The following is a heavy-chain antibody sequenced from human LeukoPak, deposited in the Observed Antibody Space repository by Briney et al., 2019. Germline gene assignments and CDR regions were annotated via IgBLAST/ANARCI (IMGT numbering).Heavy chain of an antibody. J-gene: IGHJ4*02. D-gene: IGHD4-23*01. CDR1: GGSISSYY. CDR2: IYYSGST. V-gene: IGHV4-59*12. Sequence: SETLSLTCTVSGGSISSYYWSWIRQPPGKGLEWIGYIYYSGSTNYNPSLKSRVTISVDTSKNHFSLKLSSVTAADTAVYYCARVSRNGDYGGNSEDYWGQGTLVTVSS. CDR3: ARVSRNGDYGGNSEDY.